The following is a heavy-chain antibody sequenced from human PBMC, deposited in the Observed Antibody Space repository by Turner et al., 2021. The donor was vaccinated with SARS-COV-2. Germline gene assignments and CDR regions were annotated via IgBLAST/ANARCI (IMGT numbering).Heavy chain of an antibody. CDR1: GGSISSSSYF. V-gene: IGHV4-39*01. CDR3: ARQAAGQGLDY. Sequence: QVQLQESGTGLVKPSETLYLTCTVSGGSISSSSYFWGWIRQPPTKELEWIGSIYYSGTTYYNPSLKSRVSLSIDPSNNQFSLNLTSVTAADTALFYCARQAAGQGLDYWGRGILVTVSS. CDR2: IYYSGTT. D-gene: IGHD3-10*01. J-gene: IGHJ4*02.